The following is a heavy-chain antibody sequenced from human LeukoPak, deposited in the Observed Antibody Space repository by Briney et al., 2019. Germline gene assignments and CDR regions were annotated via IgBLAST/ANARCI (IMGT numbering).Heavy chain of an antibody. J-gene: IGHJ4*02. CDR2: ISSDGSKK. CDR3: TKKACSGCRGGPLDC. CDR1: GFTFSGSA. V-gene: IGHV3-30*18. D-gene: IGHD6-19*01. Sequence: PGGSLRLSCAASGFTFSGSAIHWVRQAPGKGLEWVAVISSDGSKKDSADSVKGRFTISRDNSKNTLYLQMDSLRAEDTAVYYCTKKACSGCRGGPLDCWGQGTLVTVSS.